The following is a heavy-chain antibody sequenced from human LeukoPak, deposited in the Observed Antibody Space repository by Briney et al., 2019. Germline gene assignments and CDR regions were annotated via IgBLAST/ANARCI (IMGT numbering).Heavy chain of an antibody. CDR2: ISYDGNNE. V-gene: IGHV3-30*18. D-gene: IGHD5-12*01. CDR1: GFTFSNYG. J-gene: IGHJ4*02. CDR3: AKDRTRSAYDFDY. Sequence: PGGSLRLSCAASGFTFSNYGMHWVRQAPGKGLEWVAVISYDGNNEYYADSVKGRFTISRDNSKNTLYLQVTSLRAEDTAVYFCAKDRTRSAYDFDYWGQGTLVTVSS.